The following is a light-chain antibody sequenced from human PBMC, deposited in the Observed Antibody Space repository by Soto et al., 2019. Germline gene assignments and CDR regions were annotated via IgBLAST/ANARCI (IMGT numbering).Light chain of an antibody. CDR2: HVS. Sequence: QSALTQPPSASGSPGQSVTISCTGAGTDVGQYNYVSWYQQHPGKAPKLLIHHVSRRPSGVPARFSGSKSGNTASLTVSGLQTEDEADYYCQSYDSDLSAWVFGGGTKVTVL. CDR1: GTDVGQYNY. CDR3: QSYDSDLSAWV. J-gene: IGLJ3*02. V-gene: IGLV2-8*01.